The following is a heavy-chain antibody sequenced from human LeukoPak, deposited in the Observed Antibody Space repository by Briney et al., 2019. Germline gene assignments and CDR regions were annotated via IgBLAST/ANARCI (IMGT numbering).Heavy chain of an antibody. J-gene: IGHJ4*02. Sequence: PGGSLRLSCAASGFTFSSYSMNWVRQAPGKGLEWVSYISGSSSTIYYADSVKGRFTISRDNAKNSLYLQINSLRDEDTAVYYCARDSTPDYWGQGTLVTVSS. CDR2: ISGSSSTI. CDR1: GFTFSSYS. CDR3: ARDSTPDY. V-gene: IGHV3-48*02.